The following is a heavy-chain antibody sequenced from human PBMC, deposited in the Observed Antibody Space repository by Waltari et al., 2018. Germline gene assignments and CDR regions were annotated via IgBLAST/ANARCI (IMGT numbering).Heavy chain of an antibody. D-gene: IGHD2-2*01. CDR3: ARGNSVVVPAAIGGYYYMDV. J-gene: IGHJ6*03. CDR1: GGSISSYY. CDR2: IYTSGST. V-gene: IGHV4-4*07. Sequence: QVQLQESGPGLVKPSETLSLTCTVSGGSISSYYWSWIRQPAGKGLEWIGRIYTSGSTNYNPSLKSRVTMSVDTSKNQFSLKLSSVTAADTAVYYCARGNSVVVPAAIGGYYYMDVWGKGTTVTISS.